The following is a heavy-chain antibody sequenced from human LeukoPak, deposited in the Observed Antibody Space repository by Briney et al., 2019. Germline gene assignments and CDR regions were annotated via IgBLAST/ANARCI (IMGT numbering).Heavy chain of an antibody. CDR1: GFTFSSYS. J-gene: IGHJ3*02. CDR3: ARDGGVRYYYGSAYDAFDI. V-gene: IGHV3-21*01. D-gene: IGHD3-10*01. CDR2: ISSSSSYI. Sequence: PGGSLRLSCAASGFTFSSYSMNWVRQAPGKGLEWVSSISSSSSYIYYADSVKGRFTISRDNAKNSLYLQMNSLRAEDTAVFYCARDGGVRYYYGSAYDAFDIWGQGTMVTVSS.